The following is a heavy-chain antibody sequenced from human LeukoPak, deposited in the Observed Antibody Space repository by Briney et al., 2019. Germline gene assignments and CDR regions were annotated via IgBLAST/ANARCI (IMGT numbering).Heavy chain of an antibody. D-gene: IGHD3-22*01. CDR1: GGSISSYY. CDR3: ARLLQYDSSSNWFDP. Sequence: SKTLSLTCTVSGGSISSYYWSWIRQPPGKGLEWIGYIYYSGSTNNNPSLKSRVTISVDTSKNQFSLKLSSVTAADTAVYYCARLLQYDSSSNWFDPWGQGTLVTVSS. CDR2: IYYSGST. J-gene: IGHJ5*02. V-gene: IGHV4-59*01.